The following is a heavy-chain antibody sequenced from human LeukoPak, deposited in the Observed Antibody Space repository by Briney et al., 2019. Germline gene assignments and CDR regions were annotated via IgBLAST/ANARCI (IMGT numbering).Heavy chain of an antibody. Sequence: GGSLRLSCAASGFTVSSNYMSWVRQAPGKGLEWVSVIYSGGSTYYADSVKGRFTISRDNSKNTLYLQMNSLRAEDTAVYYCARDYIVVVPAASYYYGMDVWGQGTTVTVSS. CDR1: GFTVSSNY. CDR2: IYSGGST. CDR3: ARDYIVVVPAASYYYGMDV. D-gene: IGHD2-2*01. V-gene: IGHV3-53*05. J-gene: IGHJ6*02.